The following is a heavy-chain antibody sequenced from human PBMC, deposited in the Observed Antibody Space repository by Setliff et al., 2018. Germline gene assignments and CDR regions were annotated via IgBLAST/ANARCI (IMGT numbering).Heavy chain of an antibody. CDR2: ISGSGGST. Sequence: PGGSLRLSCAASGFTFSSYAMSWVRQAPGKGLEWVSAISGSGGSTYYADSVKGRFTISRDNSKNTLYLQMNSLRAEDTAVYYCAKAGGRGVILSAFDYWGQGTLVTVSS. CDR1: GFTFSSYA. CDR3: AKAGGRGVILSAFDY. V-gene: IGHV3-23*01. J-gene: IGHJ4*02. D-gene: IGHD3-10*01.